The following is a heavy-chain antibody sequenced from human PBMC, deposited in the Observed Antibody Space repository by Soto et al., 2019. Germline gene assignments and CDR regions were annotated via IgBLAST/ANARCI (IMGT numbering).Heavy chain of an antibody. Sequence: EVQLVESGGGLVQPGGSPTLSCAAPGFTFSSYWMHWVRQAPGKGLVWVSRNNSDGSSTSYADSVNGRITNSRDNTKKTLYLQMSSLRAEDTAVYCCGRDRAIVVVPADYGYYYGMEVWGQGTTVGGSS. CDR3: GRDRAIVVVPADYGYYYGMEV. D-gene: IGHD2-2*01. J-gene: IGHJ6*02. CDR1: GFTFSSYW. V-gene: IGHV3-74*01. CDR2: NNSDGSST.